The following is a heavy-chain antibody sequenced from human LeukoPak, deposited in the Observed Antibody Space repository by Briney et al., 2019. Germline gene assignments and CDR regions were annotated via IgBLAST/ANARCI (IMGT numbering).Heavy chain of an antibody. D-gene: IGHD3-10*01. V-gene: IGHV3-48*03. Sequence: GGSLRLSCAASGFTFSSYEMNWVRQAPGKGLEWVSYISSSGSTIYYADSVKGRFTISRDNAKNSLYLQMNSLRAEDTAVYYCARDGSGSGNYYNVAGFDYWGQGTLVTVSS. J-gene: IGHJ4*02. CDR2: ISSSGSTI. CDR3: ARDGSGSGNYYNVAGFDY. CDR1: GFTFSSYE.